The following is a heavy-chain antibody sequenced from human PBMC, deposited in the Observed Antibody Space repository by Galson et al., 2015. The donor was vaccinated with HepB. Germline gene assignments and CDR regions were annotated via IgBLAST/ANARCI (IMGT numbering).Heavy chain of an antibody. CDR2: IYYSGST. Sequence: ETLSLTCTVSGGSISSSSYYWGWIRQPPGKGLEWIGSIYYSGSTYYNPSLKSRVTISVDTSKNQFSLKLSSVTAADTAVYYCARLDPGDIVVAGGGYWGQGTLVTVSS. CDR1: GGSISSSSYY. D-gene: IGHD2-15*01. CDR3: ARLDPGDIVVAGGGY. V-gene: IGHV4-39*01. J-gene: IGHJ4*02.